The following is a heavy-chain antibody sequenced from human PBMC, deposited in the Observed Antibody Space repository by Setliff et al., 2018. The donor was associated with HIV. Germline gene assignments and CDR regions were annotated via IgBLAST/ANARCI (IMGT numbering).Heavy chain of an antibody. CDR1: GGSISSRGYY. J-gene: IGHJ5*02. D-gene: IGHD3-10*01. CDR3: ARAFGSGSYRWFDP. V-gene: IGHV4-30-4*01. CDR2: IYYSGST. Sequence: PSETLSLTCTVSGGSISSRGYYWSWIRQHPGKGLEWIGYIYYSGSTYHNPSLKSRVTISVDTSKNQFSLRLSSVTAADTAVYYCARAFGSGSYRWFDPWGQGTLVTVSS.